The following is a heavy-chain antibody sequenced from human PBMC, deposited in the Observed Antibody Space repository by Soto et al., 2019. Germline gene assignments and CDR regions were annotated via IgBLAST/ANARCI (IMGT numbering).Heavy chain of an antibody. CDR3: ARPLKPQDYDSSGYYAAGGMDV. CDR2: INPSGGST. V-gene: IGHV1-46*01. Sequence: QVQLVQSGAEVKKPGASVKVSCKASGYTFTSYYMHWVRQAPGQGLEWMGIINPSGGSTSYAQKLQGRVTMTRETSASTVYMELSSLISEDTAVYYCARPLKPQDYDSSGYYAAGGMDVWGQGTTVTVSS. J-gene: IGHJ6*02. CDR1: GYTFTSYY. D-gene: IGHD3-22*01.